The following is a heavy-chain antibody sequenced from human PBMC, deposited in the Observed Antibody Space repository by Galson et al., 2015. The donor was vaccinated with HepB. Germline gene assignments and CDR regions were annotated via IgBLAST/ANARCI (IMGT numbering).Heavy chain of an antibody. J-gene: IGHJ4*02. CDR2: IRSKAYGGTT. CDR1: GFTFGDYA. Sequence: SLRLSCAASGFTFGDYAMSWFRQAPGKGLEWVGFIRSKAYGGTTEYAASVKGRFTISRDDSKSIAYLQMNSLKTEDTAVYYCTRDSRRRGTYYDFWSGYSYFDYWGQGTLVTVSS. V-gene: IGHV3-49*03. CDR3: TRDSRRRGTYYDFWSGYSYFDY. D-gene: IGHD3-3*01.